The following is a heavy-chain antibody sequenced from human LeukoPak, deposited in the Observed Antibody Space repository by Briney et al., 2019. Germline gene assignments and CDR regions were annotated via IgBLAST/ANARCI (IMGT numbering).Heavy chain of an antibody. CDR1: GYTFSNYG. CDR3: GRDLGDFFDSSFFFDF. Sequence: VASVKVSFKASGYTFSNYGISWVRQAPGQGLEWMGWISAYNGDTDYAQKLQGRVTITTDTTTNTAYVELRSLRSDDTDVYFCGRDLGDFFDSSFFFDFLGQGTLVTVSP. V-gene: IGHV1-18*01. D-gene: IGHD3-22*01. CDR2: ISAYNGDT. J-gene: IGHJ4*02.